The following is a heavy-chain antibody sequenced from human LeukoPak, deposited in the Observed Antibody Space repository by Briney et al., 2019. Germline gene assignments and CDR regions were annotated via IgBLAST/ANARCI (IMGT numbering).Heavy chain of an antibody. CDR2: IKQDGSQK. D-gene: IGHD1-1*01. J-gene: IGHJ1*01. V-gene: IGHV3-7*01. CDR3: ARVKDTNDDTTFQH. Sequence: GGSLRLSCAASGFTFSSYWMSWVRQAPGKGLEWVASIKQDGSQKPYVDSVKGRFTISRDNGKNSLDLQMNSLRAEDTAIYFCARVKDTNDDTTFQHWGQGTLVSVSS. CDR1: GFTFSSYW.